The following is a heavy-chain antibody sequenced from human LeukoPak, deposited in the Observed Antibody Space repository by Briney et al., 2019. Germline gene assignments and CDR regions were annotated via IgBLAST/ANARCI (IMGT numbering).Heavy chain of an antibody. CDR2: IYYSGST. Sequence: SETPSLTCTVSGGSISSSSYYWGWIRQPPGKGLEWIGSIYYSGSTYYNPSLKSRVTISVDTSKNQFSLKLSSVSAADTAVYYCARDSSRYQLRRGAWNFDLWGRGTLVTVSS. D-gene: IGHD2-2*01. CDR3: ARDSSRYQLRRGAWNFDL. V-gene: IGHV4-39*07. J-gene: IGHJ2*01. CDR1: GGSISSSSYY.